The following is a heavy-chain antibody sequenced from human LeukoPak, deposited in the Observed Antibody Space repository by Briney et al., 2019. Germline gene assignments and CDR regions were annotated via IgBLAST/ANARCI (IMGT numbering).Heavy chain of an antibody. CDR2: ISSSSSTI. CDR1: GFTFSSYA. D-gene: IGHD6-19*01. J-gene: IGHJ5*02. V-gene: IGHV3-48*01. CDR3: ARAGSSGWNREARGYNWFDP. Sequence: PGGSLRLSCAASGFTFSSYAMSWVRQAPGKGLEWVSYISSSSSTIYYADSVKGRFTISRDNAKNSLYLQMNSLRAEDTAVYYCARAGSSGWNREARGYNWFDPWGQGTLVTVSS.